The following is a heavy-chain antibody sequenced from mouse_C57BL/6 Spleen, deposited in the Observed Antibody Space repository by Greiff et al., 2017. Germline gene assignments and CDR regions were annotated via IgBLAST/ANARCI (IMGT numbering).Heavy chain of an antibody. Sequence: DVMLVESGGGLVKPGGSLKLSCAASGFTFSDYGMHWVRQAPEKGLEWVAYISSGSSTIYYADTVKGRFTISRDNAKNTLFLQMTSLRSEDTAMYYCARPFDWYFDGWGTGTTVTVSS. CDR1: GFTFSDYG. CDR2: ISSGSSTI. J-gene: IGHJ1*03. CDR3: ARPFDWYFDG. V-gene: IGHV5-17*01.